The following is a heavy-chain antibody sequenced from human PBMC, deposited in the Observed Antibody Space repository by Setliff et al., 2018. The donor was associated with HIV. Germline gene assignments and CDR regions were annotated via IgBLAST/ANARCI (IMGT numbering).Heavy chain of an antibody. CDR2: IYTDGST. CDR3: ARDGPYYYGSGSYYKLFDP. Sequence: SETLSLTCTVSGGSISSGSYYWSWIRQPAGKELEWIGHIYTDGSTNYNPFLKSRVTISVDTSKNQFSLELNSVTAADTAVYYCARDGPYYYGSGSYYKLFDPWGQGTLVTVSS. J-gene: IGHJ5*02. CDR1: GGSISSGSYY. D-gene: IGHD3-10*01. V-gene: IGHV4-61*09.